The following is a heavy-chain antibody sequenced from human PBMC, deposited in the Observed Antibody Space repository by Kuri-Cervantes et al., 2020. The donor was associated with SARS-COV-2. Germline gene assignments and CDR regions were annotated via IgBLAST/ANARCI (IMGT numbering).Heavy chain of an antibody. D-gene: IGHD3-22*01. CDR3: ATAPKSRGDYYAPFYFDY. CDR2: FDPEDGET. J-gene: IGHJ4*02. CDR1: GYTLTELS. V-gene: IGHV1-24*01. Sequence: ASVKVSCKVSGYTLTELSMHWVRQAPGKGLEWMGGFDPEDGETIYAQKFQGRVTMTEDTSTDTAYMELSSLRSEDTAVYYCATAPKSRGDYYAPFYFDYWGQGTLVTVSS.